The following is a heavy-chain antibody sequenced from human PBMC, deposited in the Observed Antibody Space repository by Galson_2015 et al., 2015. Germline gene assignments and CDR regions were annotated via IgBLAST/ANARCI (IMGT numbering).Heavy chain of an antibody. V-gene: IGHV1-58*01. CDR1: GFSFSSSA. J-gene: IGHJ4*02. CDR3: AADHTSSWFGY. D-gene: IGHD6-13*01. Sequence: VKVSCKASGFSFSSSAVQWVRQARGQRLEWIGWIVVGSGNTNYAQKFRERVTIFRDMSTGTAYMELSSLRSEDTAVYYCAADHTSSWFGYWGQGTLVTVSS. CDR2: IVVGSGNT.